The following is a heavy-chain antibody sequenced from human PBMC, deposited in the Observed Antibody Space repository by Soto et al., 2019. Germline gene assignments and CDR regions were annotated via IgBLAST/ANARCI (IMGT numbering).Heavy chain of an antibody. V-gene: IGHV3-7*01. CDR3: ARAVAAGGYY. CDR1: GFTLSSYW. CDR2: IKQDGSQK. J-gene: IGHJ4*02. D-gene: IGHD6-13*01. Sequence: GGSLRLSCAASGFTLSSYWMSWVRQAPGKGLEWVANIKQDGSQKYYVDSVKGRFTISRDNAKNSVYLQMNSLRAEDTAVYYCARAVAAGGYYWGQGTLVTVSS.